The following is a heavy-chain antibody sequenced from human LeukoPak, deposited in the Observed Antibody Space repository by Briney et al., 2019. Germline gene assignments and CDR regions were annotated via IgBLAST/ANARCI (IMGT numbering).Heavy chain of an antibody. D-gene: IGHD2-2*01. Sequence: GASVKVSCKASGGTFSSYAISWVRQAPAQGLEWMGGIIPIFGTANYAQKFQARVTSTAEESTSTAYMELSSLRSEDTAVYYCAGVVPAARGTGTTQREGYWGQGDPVTVSS. V-gene: IGHV1-69*13. CDR1: GGTFSSYA. CDR2: IIPIFGTA. CDR3: AGVVPAARGTGTTQREGY. J-gene: IGHJ4*02.